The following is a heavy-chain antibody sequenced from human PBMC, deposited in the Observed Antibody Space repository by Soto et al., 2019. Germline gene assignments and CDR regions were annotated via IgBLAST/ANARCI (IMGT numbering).Heavy chain of an antibody. CDR2: ISYDGRNK. CDR1: GFTLSSYG. D-gene: IGHD3-10*01. V-gene: IGHV3-30*18. J-gene: IGHJ4*02. CDR3: AKDQNYYGSGSYFDY. Sequence: QVQLVESGGGVVQPGRSLRLSCAASGFTLSSYGMHWVRQAPGKGLEWVAVISYDGRNKYSADSVKGRFTISRDNSKNTLYLQMNSLRAEDTAVYYCAKDQNYYGSGSYFDYWGQGTLVTVSS.